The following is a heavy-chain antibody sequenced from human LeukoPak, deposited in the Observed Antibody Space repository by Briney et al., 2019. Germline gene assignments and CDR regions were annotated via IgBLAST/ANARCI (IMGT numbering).Heavy chain of an antibody. CDR2: ISAYNGNT. D-gene: IGHD3-16*02. V-gene: IGHV1-18*01. J-gene: IGHJ4*02. Sequence: ASVKVSCKASGYTFTSYGISWVRQAPGQGLEWMGWISAYNGNTNYAQKLQGRVTMTTDTSTSTAYMELRSLRSDDTAVYYCARDPYYVWGSNRSDPDFDYWGQGTLVTVSS. CDR3: ARDPYYVWGSNRSDPDFDY. CDR1: GYTFTSYG.